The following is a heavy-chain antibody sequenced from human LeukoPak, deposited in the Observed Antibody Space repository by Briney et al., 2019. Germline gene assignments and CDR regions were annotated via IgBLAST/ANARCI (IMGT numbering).Heavy chain of an antibody. CDR3: ARATGIAVAAQA. D-gene: IGHD6-19*01. V-gene: IGHV1-46*01. CDR2: INPSGGST. J-gene: IGHJ4*02. Sequence: ASVKVSCKASGYTFTSYYMHWVRQAPGQGLEWMGIINPSGGSTSYAQKFQGRVTITRNTSISTAYMELSSLRSEDTAVYYCARATGIAVAAQAWGQGTLVTVSS. CDR1: GYTFTSYY.